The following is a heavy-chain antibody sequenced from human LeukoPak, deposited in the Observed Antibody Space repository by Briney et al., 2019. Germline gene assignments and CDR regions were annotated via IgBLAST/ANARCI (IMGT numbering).Heavy chain of an antibody. J-gene: IGHJ5*02. V-gene: IGHV3-30*02. Sequence: PGGSLRLSCAASGFTFSSYGMHWVRQAPGKGLEWVAFIRYDGSNKYYADSVKGRFTISRDNSKNTLYLQMNSLRAEDTAVYYCAKDTIPYQLLHNWFDPWGQGTLVTVSS. CDR1: GFTFSSYG. CDR3: AKDTIPYQLLHNWFDP. D-gene: IGHD2-2*01. CDR2: IRYDGSNK.